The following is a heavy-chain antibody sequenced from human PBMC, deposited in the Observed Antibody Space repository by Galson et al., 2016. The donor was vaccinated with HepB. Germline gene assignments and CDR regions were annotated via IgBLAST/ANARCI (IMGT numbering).Heavy chain of an antibody. CDR1: GYSFTTYW. D-gene: IGHD1-7*01. CDR2: IYPGDSDT. V-gene: IGHV5-51*01. CDR3: ARRKNYAPDY. Sequence: QSGAEVKKPGESLKISCKASGYSFTTYWIGWVRQVPGKGLEWVGIIYPGDSDTRYSPSSQGQVTISADRSISTAYLQWSSLKASDTAMYYCARRKNYAPDYWGQGTLVTVSS. J-gene: IGHJ4*02.